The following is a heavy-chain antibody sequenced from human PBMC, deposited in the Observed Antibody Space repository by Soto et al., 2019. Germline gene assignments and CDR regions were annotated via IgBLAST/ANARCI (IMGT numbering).Heavy chain of an antibody. D-gene: IGHD3-16*02. CDR1: GCSISSSSYY. V-gene: IGHV4-39*07. CDR2: IYHSGST. J-gene: IGHJ4*02. Sequence: XETLSLTCTVAGCSISSSSYYWGWIRQPPGKGLEWIGSIYHSGSTYYNPSLKSRVTISVDRSKNQFSLKLSSVTAADTAVYYCARDRRGLRLGELSQWGQGTLVTVSS. CDR3: ARDRRGLRLGELSQ.